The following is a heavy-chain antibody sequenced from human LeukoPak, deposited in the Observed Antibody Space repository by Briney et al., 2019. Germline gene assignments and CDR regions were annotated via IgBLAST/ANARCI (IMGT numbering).Heavy chain of an antibody. CDR2: MSYDGTEE. CDR3: AKAASFGELLSVEGFFYYGMDV. Sequence: GRSQRLSCAASGFTFRSYGMHWVRQAPGKGLEWVAVMSYDGTEEFYADSVKGRFTISRDNSKNTLFLQMTSPRVEDTAVYFCAKAASFGELLSVEGFFYYGMDVWGQGTTVTVSS. J-gene: IGHJ6*02. D-gene: IGHD3-10*01. CDR1: GFTFRSYG. V-gene: IGHV3-30*18.